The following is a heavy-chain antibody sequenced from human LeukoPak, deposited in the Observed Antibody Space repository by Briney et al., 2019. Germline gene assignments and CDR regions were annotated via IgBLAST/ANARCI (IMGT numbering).Heavy chain of an antibody. J-gene: IGHJ6*03. D-gene: IGHD2-2*02. CDR2: ISSSGSTI. CDR1: GFTFSDYY. Sequence: GGSLRLSCAASGFTFSDYYMSWIRQAPGKGLEWVSYISSSGSTIYYADSVKGRFTISRDNAKNSLYLQMNSLRVEDTAVYYCARDVVPATINQYYYYYMDVWGKGTTVTVSS. V-gene: IGHV3-11*04. CDR3: ARDVVPATINQYYYYYMDV.